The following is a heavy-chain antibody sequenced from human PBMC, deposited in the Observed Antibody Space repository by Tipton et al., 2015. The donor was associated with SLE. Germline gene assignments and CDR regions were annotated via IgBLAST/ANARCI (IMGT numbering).Heavy chain of an antibody. CDR3: AKGKRTIYDHDAYDM. CDR2: IRNGGGKSDGKT. CDR1: GFSFSTYG. J-gene: IGHJ3*02. Sequence: SLRLSCSPSGFSFSTYGMAWVRQPPGKGLEWVSTIRNGGGKSDGKTYYAESVRGRFTISRDSSKNTIYLQMDSLRAEDTALYYCAKGKRTIYDHDAYDMWGQGTAVTVSP. D-gene: IGHD3-3*01. V-gene: IGHV3-23*01.